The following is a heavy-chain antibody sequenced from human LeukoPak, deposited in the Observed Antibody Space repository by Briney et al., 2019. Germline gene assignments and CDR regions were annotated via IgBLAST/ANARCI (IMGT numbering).Heavy chain of an antibody. D-gene: IGHD6-19*01. J-gene: IGHJ4*02. CDR3: ARARSGWYLGQFDY. V-gene: IGHV3-30*04. CDR1: GFPFSSYA. CDR2: ISYDGSNK. Sequence: GGSLRLSCAASGFPFSSYAMHWVRQAPGKGLEWVAVISYDGSNKYYADSMKGRFTISRDNSKNTLYLQMNSLRAEDTAVYYCARARSGWYLGQFDYWGQGTLVTVSS.